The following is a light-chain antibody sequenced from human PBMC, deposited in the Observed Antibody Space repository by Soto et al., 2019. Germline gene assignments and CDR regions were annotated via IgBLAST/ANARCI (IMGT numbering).Light chain of an antibody. Sequence: QSALTQPASVSGSPGQSITISCTGTSSDVGSYNLVSWYQQHPGKAPKLMIYEDTKRPSGVSNRFSGSKSGNTASLTISGXQAXXXXDXYCSSYAGSTTYVVFGGGTKLTVL. CDR3: SSYAGSTTYVV. V-gene: IGLV2-23*01. J-gene: IGLJ2*01. CDR1: SSDVGSYNL. CDR2: EDT.